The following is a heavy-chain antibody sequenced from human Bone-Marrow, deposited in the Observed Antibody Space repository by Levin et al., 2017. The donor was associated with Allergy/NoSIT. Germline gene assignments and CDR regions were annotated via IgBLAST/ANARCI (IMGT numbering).Heavy chain of an antibody. V-gene: IGHV3-23*01. D-gene: IGHD4-17*01. CDR1: GFTLSTYA. CDR2: SGVLGQI. CDR3: VKYTVTTSLGDY. Sequence: GGSLRLSCAASGFTLSTYAMAWVRQAPGKGLEWVSGSGVLGQIHYANSVRGRFTISRDNFKNTLYLQMNSLRDEDTALYYCVKYTVTTSLGDYWGQGTLVSVSS. J-gene: IGHJ4*02.